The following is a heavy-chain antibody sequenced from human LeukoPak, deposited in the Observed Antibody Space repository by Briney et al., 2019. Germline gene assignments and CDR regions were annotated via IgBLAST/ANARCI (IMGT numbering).Heavy chain of an antibody. D-gene: IGHD3-10*01. CDR2: INPNGGGT. V-gene: IGHV1-2*02. CDR3: ARSVHIRIRGVITYPFDY. Sequence: ASVKVSCKASGYTFTSYGISWVRQAPGQGLEWMGWINPNGGGTNYAQKFQGRVTMTRDTSISTAYMELSRLRSDDTAVYYCARSVHIRIRGVITYPFDYWGQGTLVTVSS. J-gene: IGHJ4*02. CDR1: GYTFTSYG.